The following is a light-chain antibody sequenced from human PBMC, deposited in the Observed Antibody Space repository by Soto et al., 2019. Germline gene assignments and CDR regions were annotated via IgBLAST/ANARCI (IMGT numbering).Light chain of an antibody. CDR3: QQYNNLWT. V-gene: IGKV3-15*01. CDR2: GES. Sequence: EIVMTQSPATLSVSPGERATLSCRASQRVSSNLAWYKQKPSQAPRLLIYGESTKATGIKARFSGSVSGTEFTLTISSLQSEDFAVYYCQQYNNLWTFGQGTKV. CDR1: QRVSSN. J-gene: IGKJ1*01.